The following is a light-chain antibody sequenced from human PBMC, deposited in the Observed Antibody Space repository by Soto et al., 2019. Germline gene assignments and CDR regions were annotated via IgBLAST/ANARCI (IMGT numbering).Light chain of an antibody. V-gene: IGKV1-5*03. CDR3: QQYNSYLWT. Sequence: EIQMTQSPSTLSASVGDRVTITCRASQSISSWLACYQQKPGKAHKLLIYTAYSLESGAQSRFSGSASGTEFTLTIRSLQPDDFATYYCQQYNSYLWTFGQGTKVDIK. J-gene: IGKJ1*01. CDR1: QSISSW. CDR2: TAY.